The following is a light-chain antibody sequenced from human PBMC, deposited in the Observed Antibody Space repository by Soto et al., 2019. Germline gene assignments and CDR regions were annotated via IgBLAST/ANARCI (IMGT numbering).Light chain of an antibody. J-gene: IGLJ3*02. V-gene: IGLV1-44*01. CDR3: EAWDDSLNGRV. CDR2: ENN. Sequence: QSVLTQPHSASGTPGQRAAISCSGSSSNIGSNTVNWYQQFPGTAPKLLIYENNQRPSGVPDRFSGAKSGTSASLAISGLQSEDEADYYCEAWDDSLNGRVFGVGTKLTVL. CDR1: SSNIGSNT.